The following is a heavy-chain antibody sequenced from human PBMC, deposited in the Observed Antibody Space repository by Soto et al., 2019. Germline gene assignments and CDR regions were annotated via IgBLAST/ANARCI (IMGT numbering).Heavy chain of an antibody. CDR1: GFTFINYA. V-gene: IGHV3-23*01. Sequence: EVQLLESGGGLVQPGGSLRLSCAGSGFTFINYAMNWVRQAPGKGLEWVSTIRGGGDAPFFADSVRGRFTISRDNSKNTVPLQTINLGVDDTAVYFCARKVPGSTSRPDYWYFDLWGRGTMVTVYS. CDR2: IRGGGDAP. J-gene: IGHJ2*01. CDR3: ARKVPGSTSRPDYWYFDL. D-gene: IGHD3-10*01.